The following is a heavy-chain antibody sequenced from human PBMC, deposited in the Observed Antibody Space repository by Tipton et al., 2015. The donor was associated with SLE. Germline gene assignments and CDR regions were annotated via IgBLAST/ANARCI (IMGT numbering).Heavy chain of an antibody. CDR3: ARSLPATTDYFDY. Sequence: SLRLSCAASGFTFSNFWMSWVRQTPGKGLECVANIKQDGSEKYYVDSVKGRFTVSRDNAKNSLYLQMNSLRAEDTAIYYCARSLPATTDYFDYWGQGTLVTVSS. J-gene: IGHJ4*02. V-gene: IGHV3-7*01. CDR1: GFTFSNFW. D-gene: IGHD1-7*01. CDR2: IKQDGSEK.